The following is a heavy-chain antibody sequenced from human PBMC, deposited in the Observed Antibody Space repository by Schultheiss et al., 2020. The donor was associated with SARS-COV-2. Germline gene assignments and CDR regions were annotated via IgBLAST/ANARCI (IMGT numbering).Heavy chain of an antibody. V-gene: IGHV3-21*01. D-gene: IGHD3-10*01. CDR1: GFTFSSYD. Sequence: GGSLRLSCAASGFTFSSYDMHWVRQATGKGLEWVSSISSSSRYIYYADSVKGRFTISRDNAKNSLYLQMNSLRAEDTAVYYCAIPPYYYGSGDYWGQGTLVTVSS. J-gene: IGHJ4*02. CDR2: ISSSSRYI. CDR3: AIPPYYYGSGDY.